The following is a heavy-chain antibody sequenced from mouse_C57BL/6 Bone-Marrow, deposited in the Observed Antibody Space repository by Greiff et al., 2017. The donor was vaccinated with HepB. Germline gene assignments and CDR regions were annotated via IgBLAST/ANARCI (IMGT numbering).Heavy chain of an antibody. CDR1: GFTFSSYA. D-gene: IGHD1-1*01. Sequence: EVMLVESGGGLVKPGGSLKLSCEASGFTFSSYAMSWVRQTPEKRLEWVATISDGGSYTYYPDNVKGRFTISRDNAKNNLYLQMSHLKSEDTAMYYCARAPYGSSEAWFAYWGQGTLVTVSA. CDR2: ISDGGSYT. V-gene: IGHV5-4*03. J-gene: IGHJ3*01. CDR3: ARAPYGSSEAWFAY.